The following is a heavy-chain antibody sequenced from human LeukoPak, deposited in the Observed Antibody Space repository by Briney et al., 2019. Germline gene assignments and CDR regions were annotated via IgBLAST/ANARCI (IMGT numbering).Heavy chain of an antibody. Sequence: ASVKVSCKASGYTFTGYYMHWVRRAPGQGLEWMGRINPNSGGTNYAQKFQGRVTMTRDTSISTAYMELSRLRSDDTAVYYCAKNYGSGSQYYFDYWGQGTLVTVSS. V-gene: IGHV1-2*06. CDR2: INPNSGGT. CDR1: GYTFTGYY. CDR3: AKNYGSGSQYYFDY. D-gene: IGHD3-10*01. J-gene: IGHJ4*02.